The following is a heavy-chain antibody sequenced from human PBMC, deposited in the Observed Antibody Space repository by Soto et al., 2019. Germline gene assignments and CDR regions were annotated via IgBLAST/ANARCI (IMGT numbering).Heavy chain of an antibody. CDR3: AREGYSYGTLDY. CDR1: GGSISSSSYY. CDR2: IYYSGST. V-gene: IGHV4-61*01. Sequence: SETLSLTCTVSGGSISSSSYYWSWIRQPPGKGLEWIGYIYYSGSTNYNPSLKSRVTISVDTSKNQFSLKLSSVTAADTAVYYCAREGYSYGTLDYWGQGTLVTVSS. D-gene: IGHD5-18*01. J-gene: IGHJ4*02.